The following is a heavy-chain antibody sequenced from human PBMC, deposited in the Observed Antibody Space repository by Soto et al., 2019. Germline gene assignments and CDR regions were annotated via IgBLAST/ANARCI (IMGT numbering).Heavy chain of an antibody. J-gene: IGHJ4*02. CDR3: ARQGPSITSDY. Sequence: PGESLKISCEASGYTFTNYWIGWVRQMPGKGLEWMAIINPDDSDTRYSPSFRGQVTISVDKTINAAYLHWSSLKASDTANYYCARQGPSITSDYWGQGTLVTVSS. CDR2: INPDDSDT. CDR1: GYTFTNYW. V-gene: IGHV5-51*01. D-gene: IGHD4-4*01.